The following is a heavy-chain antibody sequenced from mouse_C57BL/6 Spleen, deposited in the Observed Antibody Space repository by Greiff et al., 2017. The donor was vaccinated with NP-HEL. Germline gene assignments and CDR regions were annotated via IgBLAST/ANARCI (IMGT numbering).Heavy chain of an antibody. CDR2: INPGSGGT. CDR1: GYAFTNYL. CDR3: ARSHPGAY. J-gene: IGHJ3*01. V-gene: IGHV1-54*01. Sequence: VQLQQSGAELVRPGPSVKVSCKASGYAFTNYLIEWVKQRPGQGLEWIGVINPGSGGTNYNEKCKGKATLTADKASSTAYMQLSSLTSEDSAVYFCARSHPGAYWGQGTLVTVSA.